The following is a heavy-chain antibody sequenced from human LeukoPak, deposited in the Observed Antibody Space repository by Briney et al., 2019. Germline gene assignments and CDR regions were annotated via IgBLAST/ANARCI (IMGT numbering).Heavy chain of an antibody. J-gene: IGHJ4*02. D-gene: IGHD3-10*01. CDR2: IWYDGSNK. CDR3: ARGGSYYGSGGYYFGY. Sequence: GRSLRLSCAASGFTFSSYGMHWVRQAPGKGLEWVAVIWYDGSNKYYADSVKGRFTISRDNSKNTLYLQMNSLRAEDTAVYYCARGGSYYGSGGYYFGYWGQGTLVTVSS. V-gene: IGHV3-33*01. CDR1: GFTFSSYG.